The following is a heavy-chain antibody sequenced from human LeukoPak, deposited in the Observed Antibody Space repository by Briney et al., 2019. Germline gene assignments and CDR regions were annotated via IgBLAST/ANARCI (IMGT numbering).Heavy chain of an antibody. Sequence: PGGSLRLSCAASGFTFSSYSMNWVRQAPGKGLEWVSSISSSCSYIYYADSVKGRFTISRDNAKNSLYLQMNSLRAEDTAVYYCARDVAATGQGFDYWGQGTLVTVSS. J-gene: IGHJ4*02. CDR1: GFTFSSYS. CDR2: ISSSCSYI. V-gene: IGHV3-21*01. CDR3: ARDVAATGQGFDY. D-gene: IGHD2-15*01.